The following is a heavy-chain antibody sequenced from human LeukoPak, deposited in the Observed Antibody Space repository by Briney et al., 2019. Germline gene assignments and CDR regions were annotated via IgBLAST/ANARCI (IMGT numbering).Heavy chain of an antibody. CDR1: GGSFSGYY. CDR2: INHSGST. CDR3: ARQTNYDSSGYHNFDY. V-gene: IGHV4-34*01. J-gene: IGHJ4*02. Sequence: SETLSLTCAVYGGSFSGYYWSWIRQPPGKGLERIGEINHSGSTNYNPSLKSRVTISVDTSKNQFSLKLSSVTAADTAVYYCARQTNYDSSGYHNFDYWGQGTLVTVSS. D-gene: IGHD3-22*01.